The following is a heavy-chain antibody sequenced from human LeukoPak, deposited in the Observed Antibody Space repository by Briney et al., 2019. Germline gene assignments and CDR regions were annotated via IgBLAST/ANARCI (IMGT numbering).Heavy chain of an antibody. CDR3: ARDHHSQYSSGP. D-gene: IGHD6-19*01. CDR1: GFTFSSYA. CDR2: ISYSGST. V-gene: IGHV4-59*12. Sequence: GSLRLSCAASGFTFSSYAMSWVRQAPGKGLEWIGYISYSGSTNYNPSLKSRVTISMGTSKNQFSLKLSSVTAADTAVYYCARDHHSQYSSGPWGQGTLVTVSS. J-gene: IGHJ5*02.